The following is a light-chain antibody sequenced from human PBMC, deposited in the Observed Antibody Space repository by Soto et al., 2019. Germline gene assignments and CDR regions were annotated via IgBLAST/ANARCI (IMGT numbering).Light chain of an antibody. CDR3: QQYFEWPPLT. J-gene: IGKJ1*01. CDR1: ETVATN. Sequence: EVVMTQSPATLSVSPGERATLSCRASETVATNLAWYQQKPGQAPRLLISGASTRDAGISDRFRGSGSGTEFILTVISLLSEDSAISYCQQYFEWPPLTFGQGTKVEI. V-gene: IGKV3-15*01. CDR2: GAS.